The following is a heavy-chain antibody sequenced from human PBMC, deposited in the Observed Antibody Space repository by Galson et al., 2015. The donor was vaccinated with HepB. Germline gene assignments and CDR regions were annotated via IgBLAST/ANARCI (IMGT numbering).Heavy chain of an antibody. CDR2: ISACNGNT. J-gene: IGHJ6*03. D-gene: IGHD2/OR15-2a*01. V-gene: IGHV1-18*01. CDR1: GYTFTSNG. CDR3: ARDNRGQRAGYFYYYMDV. Sequence: SVKVSCKAAGYTFTSNGISWVRQAPGQGLEWMGWISACNGNTNYAQKLQGRVTMTTDTSTSTAYMELRSLRSDDTAVYYCARDNRGQRAGYFYYYMDVWGKGTTVIVSS.